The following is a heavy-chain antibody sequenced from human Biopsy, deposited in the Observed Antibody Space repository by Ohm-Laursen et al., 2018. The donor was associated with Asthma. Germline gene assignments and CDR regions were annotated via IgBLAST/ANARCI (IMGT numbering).Heavy chain of an antibody. D-gene: IGHD1-26*01. CDR1: GFTFSNYG. CDR2: ISFDGSNK. V-gene: IGHV3-30*18. J-gene: IGHJ4*02. CDR3: AKEVFPGWELRRGPDS. Sequence: SLRLSCAASGFTFSNYGMHWVRQAPGKGLEWVAVISFDGSNKDFADSVKGRSTISRDNSRNTLHLEMNSLRAEDTAVYFCAKEVFPGWELRRGPDSWGQGTLVTVSS.